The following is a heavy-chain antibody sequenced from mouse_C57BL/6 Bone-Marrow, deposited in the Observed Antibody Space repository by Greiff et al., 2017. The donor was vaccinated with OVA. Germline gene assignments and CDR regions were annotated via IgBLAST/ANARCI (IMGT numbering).Heavy chain of an antibody. CDR3: TTDYDYAWFAY. CDR2: IDPENGDT. J-gene: IGHJ3*01. Sequence: EVQLQQSGAELVRPGASVKLSCTASGFNIKDDYMHWVKQRPEQGLEWIGWIDPENGDTEYASKFQGKATITADTSSNTAYLQLSSLTSEDTAVYYCTTDYDYAWFAYWGQGTLVTVSA. V-gene: IGHV14-4*01. CDR1: GFNIKDDY. D-gene: IGHD2-4*01.